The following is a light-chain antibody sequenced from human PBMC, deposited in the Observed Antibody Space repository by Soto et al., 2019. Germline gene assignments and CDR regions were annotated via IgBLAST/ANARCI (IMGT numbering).Light chain of an antibody. V-gene: IGKV1-39*01. Sequence: DIQMTQSPFSRSSSVGDRVTITCRASQSISSYLNWYQQKPGKAPKLLIYTTSSLQGGVPSRFSGSGSGTDFTLTISSLQPEDFATYYCQQSYSTPPTFGQGTKVDIK. CDR3: QQSYSTPPT. CDR2: TTS. J-gene: IGKJ1*01. CDR1: QSISSY.